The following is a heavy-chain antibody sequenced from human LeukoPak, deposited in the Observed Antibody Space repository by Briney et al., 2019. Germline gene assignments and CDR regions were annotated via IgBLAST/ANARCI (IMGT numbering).Heavy chain of an antibody. Sequence: PSETLSLTCTVSGGSISSYYWSWIRQPARKGLEWIGRVCSSGATDYNPSLKSRVTMSVDTSKNHFSLKLSSVTAADTAIYYCARDEGGSTRPPPAYNWFDPWGQGTLVTVSS. CDR2: VCSSGAT. J-gene: IGHJ5*02. CDR3: ARDEGGSTRPPPAYNWFDP. D-gene: IGHD1-1*01. V-gene: IGHV4-4*07. CDR1: GGSISSYY.